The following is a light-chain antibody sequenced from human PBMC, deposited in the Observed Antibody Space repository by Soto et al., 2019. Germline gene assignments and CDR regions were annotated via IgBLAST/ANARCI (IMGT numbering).Light chain of an antibody. CDR1: QTVNNSC. Sequence: LAPGSRVTLSCRAGQTVNNSCLTWYQQRPGQAPRLLIDDPSTRATGIPARFRGSGSGTGFILTISRVEPEDFALYYCQQYGTSLWTFGQGTKVDIK. J-gene: IGKJ1*01. CDR3: QQYGTSLWT. CDR2: DPS. V-gene: IGKV3-20*01.